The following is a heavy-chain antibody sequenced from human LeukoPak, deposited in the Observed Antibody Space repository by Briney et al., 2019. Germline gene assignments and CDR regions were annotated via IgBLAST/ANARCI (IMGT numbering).Heavy chain of an antibody. Sequence: QPGGSLRLSCAASGHTFSNSWMNWVRQAPGRGVEWVATIKPDGSEKYYVGSVQGRFTISRDNAKNSPYLQMNSLRADDTAVYYCARDRGYSSFDYWGQRTLVTVSS. CDR2: IKPDGSEK. CDR1: GHTFSNSW. D-gene: IGHD6-19*01. J-gene: IGHJ4*02. CDR3: ARDRGYSSFDY. V-gene: IGHV3-7*01.